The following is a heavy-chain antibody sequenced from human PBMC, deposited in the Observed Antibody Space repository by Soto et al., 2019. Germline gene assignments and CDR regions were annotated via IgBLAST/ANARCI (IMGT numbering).Heavy chain of an antibody. V-gene: IGHV4-31*03. J-gene: IGHJ4*02. D-gene: IGHD3-22*01. Sequence: SSETLSLTCTVSGGSISSGGYYWSWIRQHPGKGLEWIGYIYYSGSTYYNPSHKSRVTISVDTPKNQFSLKLSSVTAADTAVYYCARYYYDSSGPSQGDYWGQGTLVTVS. CDR3: ARYYYDSSGPSQGDY. CDR1: GGSISSGGYY. CDR2: IYYSGST.